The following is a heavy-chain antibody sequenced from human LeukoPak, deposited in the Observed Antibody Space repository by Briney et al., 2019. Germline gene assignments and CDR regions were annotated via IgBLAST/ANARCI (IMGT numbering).Heavy chain of an antibody. V-gene: IGHV4-59*01. J-gene: IGHJ3*02. CDR1: AGSISSYY. CDR3: ARVGSYAFDI. Sequence: PSETLSLTCTVSAGSISSYYRSWIRQPPGKGLEWIGYIHYTGSTNQNPSLKSRVTISVDTSKNQFSLNLSSVTAADTAVYYCARVGSYAFDIWGQGTMVTVSS. CDR2: IHYTGST.